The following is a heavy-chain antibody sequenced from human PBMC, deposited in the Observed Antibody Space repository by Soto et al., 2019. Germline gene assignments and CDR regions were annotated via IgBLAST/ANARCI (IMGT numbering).Heavy chain of an antibody. CDR1: GGSFSGYY. Sequence: SETLSLTCAVYGGSFSGYYWSWIRQPPGKGLEWIGEINHSGSTNYNPSLKSRVTISVDTSKNQFSLKLSSVTAADTAVYYCAWGEMTTVYFDYWGQGTLVTVSS. J-gene: IGHJ4*02. V-gene: IGHV4-34*01. CDR3: AWGEMTTVYFDY. D-gene: IGHD4-4*01. CDR2: INHSGST.